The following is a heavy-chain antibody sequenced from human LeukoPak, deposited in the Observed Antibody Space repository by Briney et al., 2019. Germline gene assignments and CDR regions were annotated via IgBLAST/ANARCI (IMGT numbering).Heavy chain of an antibody. CDR3: AKVLSPAMVVIPFDY. V-gene: IGHV3-23*01. CDR1: GFTFSSDA. J-gene: IGHJ4*02. D-gene: IGHD4-23*01. CDR2: ISGSGSTT. Sequence: GGSLRLSCAASGFTFSSDAMSWVRQAPGKGLEWVSVISGSGSTTYYADSVKGRFTISRDNPKNTLYLQMNSLRADDTAVYYCAKVLSPAMVVIPFDYWGQGTLVTVSS.